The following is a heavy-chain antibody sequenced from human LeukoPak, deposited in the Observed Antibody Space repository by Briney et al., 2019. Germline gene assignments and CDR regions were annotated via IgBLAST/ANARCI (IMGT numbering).Heavy chain of an antibody. V-gene: IGHV3-23*01. J-gene: IGHJ6*02. D-gene: IGHD6-6*01. CDR3: ASPGAYSSSSLGYYYYGMDV. CDR1: GFTFSGYA. Sequence: PGGSLRLSCAASGFTFSGYAMSWVRQAPGKGLEWISAISGGGGSTYYADPVKGRFTISRDNSKNTLYLQMNSLRAEDTAVYYCASPGAYSSSSLGYYYYGMDVWGQGTTVTVSS. CDR2: ISGGGGST.